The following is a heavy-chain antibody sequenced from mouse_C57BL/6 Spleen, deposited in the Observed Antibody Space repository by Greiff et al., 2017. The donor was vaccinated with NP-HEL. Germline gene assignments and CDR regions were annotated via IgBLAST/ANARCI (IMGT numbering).Heavy chain of an antibody. Sequence: VQGVESGAELARPGASVKLSCKASGYTFTSYGISWVKQRTGQGLEWIGEIYPRSGNTYYNEKFKGKATLTADKSSSTAYMELRSLTSEDSAVYFCARGITTVVATDFDDWGQGTTLTVSS. CDR3: ARGITTVVATDFDD. CDR2: IYPRSGNT. V-gene: IGHV1-81*01. J-gene: IGHJ2*01. D-gene: IGHD1-1*01. CDR1: GYTFTSYG.